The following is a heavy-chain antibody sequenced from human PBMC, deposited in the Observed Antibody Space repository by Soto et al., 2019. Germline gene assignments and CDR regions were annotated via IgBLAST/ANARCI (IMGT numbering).Heavy chain of an antibody. V-gene: IGHV4-39*07. CDR3: ARVGGYCSGGSCYDGWFDP. J-gene: IGHJ5*02. Sequence: SETLSLTCTVSGGSISSSSYYWGWIRQPPGKGLEWIGSIYYSGSTYYNPSLKSRVTISVDTSKNQFSLKLSSVTAADTAVYYCARVGGYCSGGSCYDGWFDPWGQGTLVTVSS. CDR1: GGSISSSSYY. CDR2: IYYSGST. D-gene: IGHD2-15*01.